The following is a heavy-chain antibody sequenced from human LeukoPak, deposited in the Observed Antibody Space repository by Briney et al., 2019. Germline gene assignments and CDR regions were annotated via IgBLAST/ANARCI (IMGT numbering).Heavy chain of an antibody. CDR1: GYTFTSYG. CDR3: AREKRITIFGVAYNCFDP. CDR2: ISPYNGNT. V-gene: IGHV1-18*01. Sequence: AASVKVSCKASGYTFTSYGISWVRQAPGQGLEWMGWISPYNGNTNYARKFQGRVTMTTDTSTSTAYMELRSLRFDDTAVYYCAREKRITIFGVAYNCFDPWGQGTLVTVSA. J-gene: IGHJ5*02. D-gene: IGHD3-3*01.